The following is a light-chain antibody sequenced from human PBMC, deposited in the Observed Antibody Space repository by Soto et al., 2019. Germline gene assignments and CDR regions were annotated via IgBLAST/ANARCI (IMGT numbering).Light chain of an antibody. Sequence: DIQMTQSPSTLSASVGDRVTITCRASQNINNWLAWYQQKPGKAPKLLIYRASSLENGVPSRFSGRGSGTDFIFTITSLQPDDFATYSCQQYSSDSTFGHGTKVEIK. CDR2: RAS. V-gene: IGKV1-5*03. J-gene: IGKJ1*01. CDR3: QQYSSDST. CDR1: QNINNW.